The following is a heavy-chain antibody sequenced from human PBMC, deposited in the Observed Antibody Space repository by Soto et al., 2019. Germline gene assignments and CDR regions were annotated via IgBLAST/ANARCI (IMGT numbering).Heavy chain of an antibody. CDR3: AKDIWAVGEYYFDY. Sequence: GGSLRLSCAASGFTFDDYAMHWVRQAPGKGLEWVSGISWNSGSIGYADSVKGRFTISRDNAKNSLYLQMNSLRAEDTALYYCAKDIWAVGEYYFDYWGQGTLVTVSS. V-gene: IGHV3-9*01. J-gene: IGHJ4*02. D-gene: IGHD3-10*01. CDR1: GFTFDDYA. CDR2: ISWNSGSI.